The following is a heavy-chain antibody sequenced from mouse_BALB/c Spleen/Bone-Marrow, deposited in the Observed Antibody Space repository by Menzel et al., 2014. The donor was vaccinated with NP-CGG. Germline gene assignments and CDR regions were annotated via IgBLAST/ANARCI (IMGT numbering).Heavy chain of an antibody. CDR2: IWVSGST. V-gene: IGHV2-9*02. CDR3: ARVIRYESYF. Sequence: VKLMGSGLGSGESSQTRFLTSAVSGISLTSYGVHLVRQPPGKGLECLGVIWVSGSTNYNSGLMSRLSLSKDNSKSRVFLKMNSLQTDDTAMYYCARVIRYESYF. J-gene: IGHJ2*01. D-gene: IGHD2-14*01. CDR1: GISLTSYG.